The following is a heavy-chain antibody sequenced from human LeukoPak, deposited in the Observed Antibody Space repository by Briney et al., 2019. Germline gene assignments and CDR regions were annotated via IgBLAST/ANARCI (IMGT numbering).Heavy chain of an antibody. CDR3: ARGLEMWYQLLPLTPDY. CDR2: INHSGST. V-gene: IGHV4-34*01. Sequence: SETLSLTCAVYGGSFSGYYWSWIRQPPGKGLEWIGEINHSGSTNYNPSLKSRVTISVDTSKNQFSLKLSSVTAADTAVYYCARGLEMWYQLLPLTPDYWGQGTLVTVSS. J-gene: IGHJ4*02. D-gene: IGHD2-2*01. CDR1: GGSFSGYY.